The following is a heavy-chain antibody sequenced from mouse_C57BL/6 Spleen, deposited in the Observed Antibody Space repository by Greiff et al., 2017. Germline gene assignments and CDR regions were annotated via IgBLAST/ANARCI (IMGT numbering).Heavy chain of an antibody. Sequence: EVNVVESGGGLVQSGRSLRLSCATSGFTFSDFYMEWVRQAPGKGLEWIAASRNKANDYTTEYSASVKGRFIVSRDTSQSILYLQMNALRAEDTAIYYCARDAPYDGYRYFDVWGTGTTVTVSS. CDR1: GFTFSDFY. D-gene: IGHD2-3*01. CDR2: SRNKANDYTT. V-gene: IGHV7-1*01. CDR3: ARDAPYDGYRYFDV. J-gene: IGHJ1*03.